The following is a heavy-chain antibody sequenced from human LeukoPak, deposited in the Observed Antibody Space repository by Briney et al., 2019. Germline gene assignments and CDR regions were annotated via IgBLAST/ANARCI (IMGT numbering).Heavy chain of an antibody. V-gene: IGHV4-61*02. Sequence: SETLSLTCTVSGGSISSGSYYWSWIRQPAGKGLEWIGRIYTSGSTNYNPSLKSRVTISVDTSKNQFSLKLSSVTAADTAVYYCARAGYSSGWKGAFDIWGQGTMVTVSS. CDR2: IYTSGST. CDR3: ARAGYSSGWKGAFDI. D-gene: IGHD6-19*01. J-gene: IGHJ3*02. CDR1: GGSISSGSYY.